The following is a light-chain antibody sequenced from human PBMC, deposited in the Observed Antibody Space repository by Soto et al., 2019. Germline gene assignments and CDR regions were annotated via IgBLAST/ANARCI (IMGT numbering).Light chain of an antibody. J-gene: IGLJ2*01. CDR2: RNN. V-gene: IGLV1-47*01. CDR3: CSYAGSITLV. CDR1: SSNIGSYY. Sequence: QSVLTQPPSASGTPGQRVNISCVGRSSNIGSYYVYWYQQLPGAAPRLLIYRNNERPSGVSDRFSGSKSGNTASLTISGLQAEDEADYYCCSYAGSITLVFGGGTKLTVL.